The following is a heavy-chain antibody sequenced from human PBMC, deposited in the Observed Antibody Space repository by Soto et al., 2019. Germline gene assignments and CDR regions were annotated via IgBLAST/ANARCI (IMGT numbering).Heavy chain of an antibody. Sequence: QVQLVQSGAEVKKPGASVKVSCKASGYTFTSYYMHWVRQAPGQGLEWMGIINPSGGSTSYAQKFQGRVTMTRDTSTSTVYMELSSVRSEDTAVYYCARDLTVTTPGGWFDPWGQGTLVTVSS. V-gene: IGHV1-46*03. CDR2: INPSGGST. CDR1: GYTFTSYY. D-gene: IGHD4-17*01. CDR3: ARDLTVTTPGGWFDP. J-gene: IGHJ5*02.